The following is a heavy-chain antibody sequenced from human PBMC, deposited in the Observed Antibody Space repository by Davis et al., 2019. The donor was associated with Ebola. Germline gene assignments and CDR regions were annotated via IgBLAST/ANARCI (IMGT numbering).Heavy chain of an antibody. V-gene: IGHV1-3*01. Sequence: AASVKVSCKASGYTFTSYAMHWVRQAPGQRLEWMGWINAGNGNTKYSQKFQGRVTITRDTSASTAYMELSSLRSEDTAVYYCARGIDSSGWTHWGQGTLVTVSS. CDR1: GYTFTSYA. J-gene: IGHJ4*02. CDR2: INAGNGNT. D-gene: IGHD6-19*01. CDR3: ARGIDSSGWTH.